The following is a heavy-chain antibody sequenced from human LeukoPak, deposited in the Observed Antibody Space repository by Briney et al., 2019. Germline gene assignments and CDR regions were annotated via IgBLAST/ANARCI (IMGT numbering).Heavy chain of an antibody. CDR2: IYSGGST. D-gene: IGHD1-26*01. J-gene: IGHJ4*02. CDR3: AKRGGSYIGYFDY. CDR1: GFTVSSNY. Sequence: GGSLRLSCAVSGFTVSSNYMSWVRQAPGKGLEWVSVIYSGGSTYYADSVKGRFTISRDNSKNTLYLQMNSLRPEDTAVYYCAKRGGSYIGYFDYWGQGTLVTVSS. V-gene: IGHV3-66*04.